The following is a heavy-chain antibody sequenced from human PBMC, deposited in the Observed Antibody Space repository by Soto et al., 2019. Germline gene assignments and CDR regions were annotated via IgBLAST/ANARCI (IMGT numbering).Heavy chain of an antibody. CDR2: IFYSGST. Sequence: QVQLQESGPGLVKASETLSLTCTVSGGSVSSYYWSWIRQPPGKGLEWIGYIFYSGSTSYNPSLKGRVTISVETSQNQFSLKLSSVTAADTAVYSCVRHGGITMVRGVLAAFDIWGQWTMVSVSS. V-gene: IGHV4-59*08. D-gene: IGHD3-10*01. CDR3: VRHGGITMVRGVLAAFDI. J-gene: IGHJ3*02. CDR1: GGSVSSYY.